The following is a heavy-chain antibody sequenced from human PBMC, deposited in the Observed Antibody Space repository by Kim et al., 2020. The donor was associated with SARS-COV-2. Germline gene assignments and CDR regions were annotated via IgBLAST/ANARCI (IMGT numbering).Heavy chain of an antibody. Sequence: ASVKVSCKASGYTFTSYGISWVRQAPGQGLEWMGWISAYNGNTNYAQKLQGRVTMTTDTSTSTAYMELRSLRSDDTAVYYCARGTNTIFGVVTTYDYYYMDVWGKGTTVTVSS. CDR1: GYTFTSYG. CDR2: ISAYNGNT. V-gene: IGHV1-18*01. D-gene: IGHD3-3*01. CDR3: ARGTNTIFGVVTTYDYYYMDV. J-gene: IGHJ6*03.